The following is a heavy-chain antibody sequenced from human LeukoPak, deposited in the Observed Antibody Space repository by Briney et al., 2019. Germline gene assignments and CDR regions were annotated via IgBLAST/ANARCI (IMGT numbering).Heavy chain of an antibody. J-gene: IGHJ4*02. V-gene: IGHV4-4*02. CDR1: GGSISSSNW. D-gene: IGHD3-10*01. CDR2: ILHGGST. CDR3: ARGEDHGSGTVHFDY. Sequence: PSETLSLTCAVSGGSISSSNWWSWVRRPPGKGLEWIGEILHGGSTNFNPSLKSRVTMSVDRSKNQFSLNLSSVTAADTAVYYCARGEDHGSGTVHFDYWGQGTLVTVSS.